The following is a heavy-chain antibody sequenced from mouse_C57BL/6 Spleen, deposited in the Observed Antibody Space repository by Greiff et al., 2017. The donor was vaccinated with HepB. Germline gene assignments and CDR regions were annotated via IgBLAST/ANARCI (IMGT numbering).Heavy chain of an antibody. Sequence: QVQLQQPGAELVKPGASVKLSCKASGYTFTSYWMHWVKQRPGQGLEWIGMIHPNSGSTNYNEKFKSKTTLTVDKSSSTAYMQLSSLTSEDSAVYYCASTGYYAMDYWGQGTSVTVSS. CDR1: GYTFTSYW. CDR2: IHPNSGST. J-gene: IGHJ4*01. V-gene: IGHV1-64*01. D-gene: IGHD1-1*01. CDR3: ASTGYYAMDY.